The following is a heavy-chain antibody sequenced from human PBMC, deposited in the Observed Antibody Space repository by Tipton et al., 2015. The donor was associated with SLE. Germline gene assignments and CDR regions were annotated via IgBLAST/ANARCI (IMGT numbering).Heavy chain of an antibody. D-gene: IGHD6-6*01. CDR2: INHSGST. V-gene: IGHV4-34*01. CDR3: ASVSSSSEGDYYYYMDV. J-gene: IGHJ6*03. Sequence: LRLSCAVYGGSFSGYYWSWIRQPPGKGLEWIGEINHSGSTNYNPSLKSRVTISVDTSKNQFSLKLSSVTAADTAVYYCASVSSSSEGDYYYYMDVWGKGTTVTVSS. CDR1: GGSFSGYY.